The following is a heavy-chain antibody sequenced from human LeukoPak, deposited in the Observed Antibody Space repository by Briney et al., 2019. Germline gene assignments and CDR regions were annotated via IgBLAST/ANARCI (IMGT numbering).Heavy chain of an antibody. V-gene: IGHV1-18*04. Sequence: SSVQVTLKCSGYTYTSCGISWVRQPPAQGLGGMGLIRAYNGNTNNAQKLQGRVTTTTDTSTSTAYMELRSLRSDDTAVYYCARAHCSSTSCYRWFDPWGQGTLVTVSS. J-gene: IGHJ5*02. D-gene: IGHD2-2*01. CDR1: GYTYTSCG. CDR2: IRAYNGNT. CDR3: ARAHCSSTSCYRWFDP.